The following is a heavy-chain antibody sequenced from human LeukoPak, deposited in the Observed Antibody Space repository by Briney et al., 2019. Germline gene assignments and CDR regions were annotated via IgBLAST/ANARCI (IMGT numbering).Heavy chain of an antibody. CDR2: IYPGDSDT. J-gene: IGHJ5*02. CDR1: GYSFTSYW. V-gene: IGHV5-51*01. Sequence: GESLKISCKGSGYSFTSYWIGWVRQMPGKGLEWMGIIYPGDSDTGYSPSFQGQVTISVDKSINTAYLHWSSLKASDTAMYYCARSAVAGTRGRWFDPWGQGTLVTVSS. CDR3: ARSAVAGTRGRWFDP. D-gene: IGHD6-19*01.